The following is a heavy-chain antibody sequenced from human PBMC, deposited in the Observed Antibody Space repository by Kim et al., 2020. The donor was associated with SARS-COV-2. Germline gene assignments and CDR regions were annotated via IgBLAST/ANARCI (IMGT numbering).Heavy chain of an antibody. V-gene: IGHV4-39*01. Sequence: SETLSLTCTVSGGSISSSAYYWGWIRQPPGKGLEWIGSVYYTGSTYYNPSLKSRVTISVDTSKNQFTLKLSSVTAADTAVYYCARHFRGTSLRFLGLHQFDYWGQRTLVTVSS. CDR1: GGSISSSAYY. D-gene: IGHD3-3*01. J-gene: IGHJ4*02. CDR2: VYYTGST. CDR3: ARHFRGTSLRFLGLHQFDY.